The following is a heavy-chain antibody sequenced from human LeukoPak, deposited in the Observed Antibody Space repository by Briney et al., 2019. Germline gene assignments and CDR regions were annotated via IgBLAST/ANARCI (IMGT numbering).Heavy chain of an antibody. CDR2: IYYSGST. V-gene: IGHV4-59*01. CDR3: ARDRYYDSSGYYPVNDAFDI. J-gene: IGHJ3*02. D-gene: IGHD3-22*01. CDR1: GGPISSYY. Sequence: SETLSLTCTVSGGPISSYYWSWIRQPPGKGLEWIGYIYYSGSTNYNPSLKSRVTISVDTSKNQFSLKLSSVTAADTAVYYCARDRYYDSSGYYPVNDAFDIWGQGTMVTVSS.